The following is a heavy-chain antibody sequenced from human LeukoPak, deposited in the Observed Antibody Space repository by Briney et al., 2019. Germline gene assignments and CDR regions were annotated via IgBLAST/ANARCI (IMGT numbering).Heavy chain of an antibody. CDR3: ARGTGYGYFDY. Sequence: GRSLRLSCAASGFTFSSYAMHWVRQAPGKGLEWVAVISYDGSNKYYADSVKGRFTISRDNSKNTLYLQMNSLRAEDTAVYYCARGTGYGYFDYWGQGTLVTVSS. V-gene: IGHV3-30-3*01. CDR2: ISYDGSNK. J-gene: IGHJ4*02. CDR1: GFTFSSYA. D-gene: IGHD5-18*01.